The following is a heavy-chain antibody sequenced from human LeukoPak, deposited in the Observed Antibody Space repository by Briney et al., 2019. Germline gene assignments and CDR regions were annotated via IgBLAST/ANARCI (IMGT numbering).Heavy chain of an antibody. Sequence: GGSLRLSCAASGFTFSSYSMNWVRQAPGKGLEWVANIKQDGSEKYYVDSVKGRFTISRDNAKNSLYLQMNSLRAEDTAVYYCARGVGYGDPYYYYYYMDVWGKGTTVTISS. J-gene: IGHJ6*03. CDR2: IKQDGSEK. CDR3: ARGVGYGDPYYYYYYMDV. D-gene: IGHD4-17*01. CDR1: GFTFSSYS. V-gene: IGHV3-7*01.